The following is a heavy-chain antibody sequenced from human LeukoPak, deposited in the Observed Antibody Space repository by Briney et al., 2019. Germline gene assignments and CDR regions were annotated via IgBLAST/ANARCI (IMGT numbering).Heavy chain of an antibody. CDR2: IYSDGSR. V-gene: IGHV3-53*01. CDR1: GFTVDNSY. Sequence: GGSLRLSCAASGFTVDNSYMSWVRQAPGKGLEWVSVIYSDGSRHYADSVKGRFTIFRDNSENTLYLQMNSLRAEDTAVYYCARDFIYSSRPNDCWGQGTLVTVSS. CDR3: ARDFIYSSRPNDC. J-gene: IGHJ4*02. D-gene: IGHD6-13*01.